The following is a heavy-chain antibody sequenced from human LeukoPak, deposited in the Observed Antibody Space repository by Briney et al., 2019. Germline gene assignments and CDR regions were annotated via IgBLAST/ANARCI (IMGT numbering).Heavy chain of an antibody. CDR2: IRYDGSNK. CDR3: AKDDSSGYYYQLGDY. J-gene: IGHJ4*02. V-gene: IGHV3-30*02. Sequence: GGSLRLSCAASGFTFSSYGMHWVRQAPGKGLEWAAFIRYDGSNKYYADSVKGRFTISRDNSKNTLYLQMNSLRAEDTAVYYCAKDDSSGYYYQLGDYWGQGTLVTVSS. CDR1: GFTFSSYG. D-gene: IGHD3-22*01.